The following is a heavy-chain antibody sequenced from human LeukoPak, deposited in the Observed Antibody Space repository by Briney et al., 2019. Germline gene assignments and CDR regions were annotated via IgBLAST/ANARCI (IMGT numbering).Heavy chain of an antibody. V-gene: IGHV4-4*02. J-gene: IGHJ4*02. CDR1: GGSISSSNW. D-gene: IGHD6-13*01. CDR2: IYHSGST. Sequence: SETLSLTCAVSGGSISSSNWWSWVRQPPGKGLEWIGEIYHSGSTNYNPSLKSRVTISVDKSKNQFSLKLSSVTAADTAVYYCARELGYSSSWYDYWGQGTLVTVSS. CDR3: ARELGYSSSWYDY.